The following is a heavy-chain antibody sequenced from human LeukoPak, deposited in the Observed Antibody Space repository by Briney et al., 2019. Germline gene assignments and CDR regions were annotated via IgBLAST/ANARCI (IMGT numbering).Heavy chain of an antibody. D-gene: IGHD1-26*01. CDR2: ISSSSSYI. V-gene: IGHV3-21*01. J-gene: IGHJ4*02. CDR3: AKSRGGNYYVFDY. Sequence: GGSLRLSCAASGFTFSSYSMNWVRQAPGKGLEWVSSISSSSSYIYYADSVKGRFTISRDNAKNSLYLQMNSLRAEDTAVYYCAKSRGGNYYVFDYWGQGTLVTVSS. CDR1: GFTFSSYS.